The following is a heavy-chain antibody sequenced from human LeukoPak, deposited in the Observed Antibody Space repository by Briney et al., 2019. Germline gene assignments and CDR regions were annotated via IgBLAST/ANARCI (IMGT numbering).Heavy chain of an antibody. CDR1: GYTFTSYG. CDR2: ISAYNGNT. D-gene: IGHD3-3*01. Sequence: GGSVKVSCQASGYTFTSYGISWVRPAPGQGLEWMGWISAYNGNTNYAQKLQGRVTMTTDTSTSTAYMELRSLRSDDTAVYYCARDFWSARSSWFDPWGQGTLVTVSS. CDR3: ARDFWSARSSWFDP. J-gene: IGHJ5*02. V-gene: IGHV1-18*01.